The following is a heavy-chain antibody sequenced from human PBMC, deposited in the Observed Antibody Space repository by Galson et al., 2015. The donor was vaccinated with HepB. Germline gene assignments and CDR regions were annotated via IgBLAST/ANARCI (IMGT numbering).Heavy chain of an antibody. Sequence: QSGAEVKKPGESLKISCKGAGYTFMTSWSGWVRQMPGKGLEWMGIIYPGDSDTRYSPSFQGQVTISVDKSINTAYLQWSSLKASDSAMYYCARTNDFWRGYPYYFDYWGQGTLVPVSS. CDR3: ARTNDFWRGYPYYFDY. J-gene: IGHJ4*02. CDR1: GYTFMTSW. V-gene: IGHV5-51*01. CDR2: IYPGDSDT. D-gene: IGHD3-3*01.